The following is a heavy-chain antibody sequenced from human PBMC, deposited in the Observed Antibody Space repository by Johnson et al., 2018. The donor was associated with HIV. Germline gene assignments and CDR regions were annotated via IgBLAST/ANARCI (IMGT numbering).Heavy chain of an antibody. CDR3: ARDSGSYYSDAFDI. Sequence: QVQLVESGGGVVQPGGSLRLSCAASGFTFSSYGMHWVRQAPGKGLEWVAFIRYDGSNKYYADSVKGRFTISRDNSKNTLYLQMNSLRPEDTAVYYCARDSGSYYSDAFDIWGQGTMVTVSS. CDR1: GFTFSSYG. V-gene: IGHV3-30*02. CDR2: IRYDGSNK. J-gene: IGHJ3*02. D-gene: IGHD1-26*01.